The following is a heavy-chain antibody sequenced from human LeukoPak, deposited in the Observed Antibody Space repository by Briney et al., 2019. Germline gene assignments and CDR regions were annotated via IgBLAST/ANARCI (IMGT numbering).Heavy chain of an antibody. J-gene: IGHJ3*02. CDR2: IYSGGST. V-gene: IGHV3-66*01. D-gene: IGHD1-26*01. CDR1: GFTFSSYA. CDR3: ASVVGATLDAFDI. Sequence: PGGSLRLSCAASGFTFSSYAMYWVRQAPGKGLEWVSVIYSGGSTYYADSVKGRFTISRDNSKNTLYLQMNSLRAEDTAVYYCASVVGATLDAFDIWGQGTMVTVSS.